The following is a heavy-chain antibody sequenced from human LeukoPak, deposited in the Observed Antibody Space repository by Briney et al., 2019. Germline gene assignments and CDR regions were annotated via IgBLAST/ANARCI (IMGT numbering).Heavy chain of an antibody. V-gene: IGHV5-51*01. J-gene: IGHJ4*02. D-gene: IGHD2-2*01. CDR3: ARPRSTSLDYFDY. CDR1: GYSLTSYR. CDR2: SYPDDSDT. Sequence: GESLKIYRKGSGYSLTSYRIGRVRQVRGKGPEWVGISYPDDSDTRYSPSFQGQVTISADKSISTAYLQWSSLKASDTAMYYCARPRSTSLDYFDYWGQGTLVTVSP.